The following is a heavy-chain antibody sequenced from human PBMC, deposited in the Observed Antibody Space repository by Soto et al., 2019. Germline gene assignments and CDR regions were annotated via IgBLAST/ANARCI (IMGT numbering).Heavy chain of an antibody. J-gene: IGHJ5*02. CDR1: GFPVSTNY. CDR3: ARGDGDYRRRLDP. CDR2: IYDGGST. D-gene: IGHD4-17*01. V-gene: IGHV3-66*01. Sequence: EVQLVESGGDLVQPGGSLRLSCAASGFPVSTNYVSWVRQAPGKGLEWVSIIYDGGSTYYADAVKGRFTISRDNFKNMLYLQMNSLRAEDTAVYYCARGDGDYRRRLDPWGQGTQFTVSS.